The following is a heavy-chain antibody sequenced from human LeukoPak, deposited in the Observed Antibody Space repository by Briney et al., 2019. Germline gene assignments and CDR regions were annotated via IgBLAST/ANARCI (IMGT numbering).Heavy chain of an antibody. CDR1: GFTFSSYW. CDR3: ARDSYGSGSCMDV. D-gene: IGHD3-10*01. V-gene: IGHV3-7*01. CDR2: IKQDGSEK. Sequence: GGSLRLSCAASGFTFSSYWMSWVRQAPGKGLEWVANIKQDGSEKYYVDSVKGRFTISRDNAKNSLYLQMNSLGAEDTAVYYCARDSYGSGSCMDVWGQGTTVTASS. J-gene: IGHJ6*02.